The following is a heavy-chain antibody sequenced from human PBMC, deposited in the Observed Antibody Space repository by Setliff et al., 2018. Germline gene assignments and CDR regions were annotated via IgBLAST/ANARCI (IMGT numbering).Heavy chain of an antibody. CDR2: TYYSGST. CDR3: ARGGYNWNYNNWFDP. D-gene: IGHD1-7*01. CDR1: GASISGNSYY. V-gene: IGHV4-39*07. J-gene: IGHJ5*02. Sequence: SETLSLTCTVSGASISGNSYYWAWIRQPPGRGLEWIASTYYSGSTSYNPSLKSRVTISVDTSKNQFSLKLTSVTAADTAVYYCARGGYNWNYNNWFDPWGQGTLVTVSS.